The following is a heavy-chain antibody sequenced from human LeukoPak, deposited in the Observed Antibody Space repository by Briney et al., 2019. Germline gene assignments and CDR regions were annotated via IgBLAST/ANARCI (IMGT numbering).Heavy chain of an antibody. CDR2: ISYDGSNK. Sequence: PGRSLRLSCAASGFTFSSYAMHWVRQAPGKGLEWVAVISYDGSNKYYADSVKGRFTISRDNSKNTLYLQMNSLRAEDTAVYYCARVAGPLWGAFDIWGQGTMVTVSS. CDR1: GFTFSSYA. J-gene: IGHJ3*02. D-gene: IGHD6-19*01. CDR3: ARVAGPLWGAFDI. V-gene: IGHV3-30-3*01.